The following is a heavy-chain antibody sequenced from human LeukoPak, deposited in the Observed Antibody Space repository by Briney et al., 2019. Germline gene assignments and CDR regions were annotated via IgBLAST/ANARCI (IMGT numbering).Heavy chain of an antibody. V-gene: IGHV3-53*01. CDR1: GFIVSSNY. CDR2: IYSGGST. D-gene: IGHD3-22*01. CDR3: ARDVHSSSYS. Sequence: PGGSLRLSCAASGFIVSSNYMSWVRQAPGKGLEWVSVIYSGGSTYYADSVKGRFTISGDNSKNTLYLQMNSLRAGDTAVYYCARDVHSSSYSWSQGTLVTVSS. J-gene: IGHJ5*02.